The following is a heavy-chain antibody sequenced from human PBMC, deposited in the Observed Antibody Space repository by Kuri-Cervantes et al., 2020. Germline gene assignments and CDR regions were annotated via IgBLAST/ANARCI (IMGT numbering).Heavy chain of an antibody. J-gene: IGHJ6*02. V-gene: IGHV3-52*01. CDR2: IKCDGSEK. Sequence: GESLKISCAASGFTFSSSWMHWVCQAPEKGLEWVADIKCDGSEKYYVDSVKGRLTISRDNAKNSLYLQVNRLRAEDMNVYYCARDGGPEYSSPYGMDVWGQGTTVTVSS. CDR3: ARDGGPEYSSPYGMDV. CDR1: GFTFSSSW. D-gene: IGHD6-6*01.